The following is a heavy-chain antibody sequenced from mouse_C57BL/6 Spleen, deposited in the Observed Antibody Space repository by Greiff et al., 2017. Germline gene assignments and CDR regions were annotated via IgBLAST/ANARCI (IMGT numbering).Heavy chain of an antibody. CDR2: IWTGGGT. Sequence: VQLQQSGPGLVAPSQSLSITCTVSGFSLTSYAISWVRQPPGKGLEWLGVIWTGGGTNYNYALKSRLSISKDNSKSQIFLKMNSLQTVDTARYYCARSTTVGAFDYWGKGTTLTVSS. CDR1: GFSLTSYA. CDR3: ARSTTVGAFDY. D-gene: IGHD1-1*01. J-gene: IGHJ2*01. V-gene: IGHV2-9-1*01.